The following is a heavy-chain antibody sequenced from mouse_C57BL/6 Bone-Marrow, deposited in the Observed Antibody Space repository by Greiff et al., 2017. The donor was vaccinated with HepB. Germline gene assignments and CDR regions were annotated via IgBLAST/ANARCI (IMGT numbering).Heavy chain of an antibody. J-gene: IGHJ2*01. V-gene: IGHV1-55*01. Sequence: QVQLQQPGAELVKPGASVKMSCKASGYTFTSYWITWVKQRPGQGLEWIGDIYPGSGSTNYNEKFKSKATMTVDTSSSTAYMQISSLTSEDSAVYYCAREDYGSSSYYVDYWGQGTTLTVSS. D-gene: IGHD1-1*01. CDR3: AREDYGSSSYYVDY. CDR2: IYPGSGST. CDR1: GYTFTSYW.